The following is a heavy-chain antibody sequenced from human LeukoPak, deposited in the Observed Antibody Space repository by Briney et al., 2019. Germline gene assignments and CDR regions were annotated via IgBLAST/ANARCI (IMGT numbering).Heavy chain of an antibody. J-gene: IGHJ5*02. CDR2: INNSGST. CDR3: ARRSGYSSSWYGHWFDP. Sequence: SETLSLTCTVSGGTISSYYWSWIRQPPGNGLEWIGYINNSGSTNYNPSHKSRVTISVDTSKNQFSLKLSSVTGADTAVYYCARRSGYSSSWYGHWFDPWGQGTLVTVSS. V-gene: IGHV4-59*08. CDR1: GGTISSYY. D-gene: IGHD6-13*01.